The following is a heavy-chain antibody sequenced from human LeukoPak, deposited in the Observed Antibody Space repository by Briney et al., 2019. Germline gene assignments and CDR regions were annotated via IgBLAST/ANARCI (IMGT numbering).Heavy chain of an antibody. CDR2: ISAYNGNT. V-gene: IGHV1-18*01. J-gene: IGHJ4*02. CDR3: ARSPAY. Sequence: EASVKVSCKTPAYSFTKYPIHWVRQAPGQRLEWMGWISAYNGNTNYAQKLQGRVTMTTDTSTSTAYMELRSLRSDDTAVYYCARSPAYWGQGTLVTVSS. CDR1: AYSFTKYP.